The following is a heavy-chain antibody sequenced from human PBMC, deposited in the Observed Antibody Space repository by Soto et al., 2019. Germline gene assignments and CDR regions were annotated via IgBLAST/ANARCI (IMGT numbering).Heavy chain of an antibody. D-gene: IGHD3-9*01. CDR2: VTPIFGTA. V-gene: IGHV1-69*01. CDR3: ARGGLRYFDWLSNYYYYYGMYV. CDR1: GGTFSSYA. Sequence: QVQLVQSGAEVKKPGSAVKVSCKASGGTFSSYAISWVRRAPGQGLAWMGGVTPIFGTANYAQKFQARVTITADESTSTAYMELSSLRSEDTAVYYCARGGLRYFDWLSNYYYYYGMYVWGQGTTVTVAS. J-gene: IGHJ6*02.